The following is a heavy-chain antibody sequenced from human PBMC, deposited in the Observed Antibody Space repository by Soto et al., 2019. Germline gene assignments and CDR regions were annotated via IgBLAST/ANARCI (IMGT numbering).Heavy chain of an antibody. CDR3: ARVSWADAYFDY. J-gene: IGHJ4*02. V-gene: IGHV3-53*02. CDR2: IYSGGST. D-gene: IGHD3-16*01. CDR1: GFTVSSNY. Sequence: EVQLVETGGGLIQPGGSLRLSCAASGFTVSSNYMSWVRQAPGKGLEWVSVIYSGGSTYYADSVKGRFTISRDNSKNTLYLQMNSLRAEDTAVYYCARVSWADAYFDYWGQGTLGTVSS.